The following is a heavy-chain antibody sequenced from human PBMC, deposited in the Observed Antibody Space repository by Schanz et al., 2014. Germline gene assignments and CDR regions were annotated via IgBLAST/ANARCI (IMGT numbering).Heavy chain of an antibody. J-gene: IGHJ4*02. D-gene: IGHD6-19*01. Sequence: QVQLVQSGAEVKKPGASVKVSCKASGYTFTVYYMHWVRQERGQGLEWLGWMNPGSGDTKYSPKFQGRVTVARDTSISTAYMELNRLTYDDTAVYYCARDDGFSSGWGQGTLVTVSS. V-gene: IGHV1-2*02. CDR1: GYTFTVYY. CDR2: MNPGSGDT. CDR3: ARDDGFSSG.